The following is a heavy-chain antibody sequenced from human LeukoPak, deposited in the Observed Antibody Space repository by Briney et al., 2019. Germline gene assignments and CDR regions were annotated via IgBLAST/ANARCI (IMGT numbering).Heavy chain of an antibody. Sequence: GGSLRLSCAASGFTFSSYGMHWVRQAPGEGLEWVSAISTNGGSTYFADSVKGRFTITRDNSKNTLSLEMNSLRPEDTAVYYCVKGSAGSRPYYFDYRGQGTLLTVSS. CDR1: GFTFSSYG. D-gene: IGHD6-13*01. J-gene: IGHJ4*02. V-gene: IGHV3-23*01. CDR2: ISTNGGST. CDR3: VKGSAGSRPYYFDY.